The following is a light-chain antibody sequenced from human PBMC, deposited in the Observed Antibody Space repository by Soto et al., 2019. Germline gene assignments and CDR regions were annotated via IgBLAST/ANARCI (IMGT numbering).Light chain of an antibody. CDR1: SSNIGARYD. J-gene: IGLJ2*01. CDR3: QSYDSSLSGVV. V-gene: IGLV1-40*01. CDR2: DDI. Sequence: QSVLTQPPSVSGAPGQRVTISCTGSSSNIGARYDVHWYQQLPGTAPKLLIYDDINRPPGVPDRFSGSKSGTSASLAITGLQAEDEAEYYCQSYDSSLSGVVFGGGTKLTV.